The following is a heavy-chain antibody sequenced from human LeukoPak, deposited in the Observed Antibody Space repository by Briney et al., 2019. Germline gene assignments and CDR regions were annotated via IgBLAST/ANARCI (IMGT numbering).Heavy chain of an antibody. D-gene: IGHD2-2*01. CDR3: ARDVVVVPAAINYPARHFDY. V-gene: IGHV7-4-1*02. CDR2: INTNTGNP. J-gene: IGHJ4*02. CDR1: GYTFTSYA. Sequence: ASVKVSCKASGYTFTSYAMNWVRQAPGQGLEWMGWINTNTGNPTYAQGFTGRFVFSLDTSVSTAYLQISSLKAEDTAVYYCARDVVVVPAAINYPARHFDYWGQGTLVTVSS.